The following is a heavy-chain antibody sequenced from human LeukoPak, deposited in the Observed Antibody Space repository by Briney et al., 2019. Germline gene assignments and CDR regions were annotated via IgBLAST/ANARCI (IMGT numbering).Heavy chain of an antibody. CDR1: GGTFSSYA. V-gene: IGHV1-69*13. D-gene: IGHD3-22*01. J-gene: IGHJ4*02. CDR3: ARDLNGGYYSGY. Sequence: SVKVSRKASGGTFSSYAISWVRQAPGQGLEWMGGIIPIFGTANYAQKFQGRVTITADESTSTAYMELSSLRSEDTAVYYCARDLNGGYYSGYWGQGTLVTVSS. CDR2: IIPIFGTA.